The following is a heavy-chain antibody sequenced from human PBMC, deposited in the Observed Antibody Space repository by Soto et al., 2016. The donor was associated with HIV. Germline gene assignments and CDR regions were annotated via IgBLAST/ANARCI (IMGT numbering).Heavy chain of an antibody. CDR3: VRAFGSGSYYWTYFDH. J-gene: IGHJ4*02. CDR1: DSNGVTYHR. CDR2: VSYSGKH. D-gene: IGHD3-10*01. Sequence: QVQLQESGPGRVKPSETLSLTCVVSDSNGVTYHRWGWIRQSPGKGLEWIGTVSYSGKHDYAPSLNSRVNISMDTSKNQFSLSLTSMTAADTAVYFCVRAFGSGSYYWTYFDHWGQGIPVIVSS. V-gene: IGHV4-38-2*01.